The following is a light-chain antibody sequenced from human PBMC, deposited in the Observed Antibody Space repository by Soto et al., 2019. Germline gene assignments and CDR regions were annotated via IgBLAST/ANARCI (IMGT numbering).Light chain of an antibody. V-gene: IGKV4-1*01. CDR3: QQYYTTPDT. CDR2: WAS. CDR1: QSVLYSSNNKNY. Sequence: DIVMTQSPDSLAVSLGERATINCKSGQSVLYSSNNKNYLAWYQQQPGQPPKLLIYWASTRESVVPDRFSGSGSGTDFTLTISSLQAEDVAGYYCQQYYTTPDTFGQGTKLEI. J-gene: IGKJ2*01.